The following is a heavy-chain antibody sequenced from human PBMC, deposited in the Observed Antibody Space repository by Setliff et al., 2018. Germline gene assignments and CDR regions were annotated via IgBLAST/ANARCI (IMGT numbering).Heavy chain of an antibody. V-gene: IGHV3-7*01. Sequence: GGSLRLSCTASGLSYTNDWVSWVRQAPGKGLEWLASINPHGSEKYYADSVKGRFTISRDNAKNSLSLQMNNLRTEETAVYYCARDNTLFGVVITGSWFDPWGQGTLVTVSS. J-gene: IGHJ5*02. D-gene: IGHD3-3*01. CDR1: GLSYTNDW. CDR3: ARDNTLFGVVITGSWFDP. CDR2: INPHGSEK.